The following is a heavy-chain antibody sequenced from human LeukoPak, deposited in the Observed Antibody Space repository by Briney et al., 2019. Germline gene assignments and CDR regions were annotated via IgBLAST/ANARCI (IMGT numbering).Heavy chain of an antibody. Sequence: GGSLRLSRAASGFTFSSYAMSWVRQAPGKGLEWVSAISGSGGSTYYADSVKGRFTISRDNSKNTLYLQMNSLRAEDTAVYYCAKNRLVRGTYYFDYWGQGTLVTVSS. CDR3: AKNRLVRGTYYFDY. J-gene: IGHJ4*02. CDR1: GFTFSSYA. CDR2: ISGSGGST. V-gene: IGHV3-23*01. D-gene: IGHD3-10*01.